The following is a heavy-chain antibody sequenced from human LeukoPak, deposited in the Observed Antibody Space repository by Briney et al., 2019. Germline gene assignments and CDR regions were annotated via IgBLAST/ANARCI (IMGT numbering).Heavy chain of an antibody. J-gene: IGHJ4*02. V-gene: IGHV4-59*04. CDR3: ARGRPFGGGFHLDY. Sequence: PSETLSLTCTVSGGSISSYYWSWIRQPPGKGLEWIGNIYYSGSTYYNPSLKSRVTMSVDTSKNQFFLKLSSVTAADTAVYYCARGRPFGGGFHLDYWGQGTLVTVSA. D-gene: IGHD1-26*01. CDR1: GGSISSYY. CDR2: IYYSGST.